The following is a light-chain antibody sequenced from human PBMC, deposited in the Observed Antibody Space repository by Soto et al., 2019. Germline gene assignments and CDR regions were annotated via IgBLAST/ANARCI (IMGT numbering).Light chain of an antibody. CDR3: SSYTSSSTYV. J-gene: IGLJ1*01. V-gene: IGLV2-14*03. Sequence: QSVLTQSASVSGSPGQSITISCTGTSRDVGGYNYVSWYQQHPGKAPKLMIFDVTNRPSGVSDRFSGSKFGNTASLTISGLQAEDEADYYCSSYTSSSTYVFGTGTKLTVL. CDR1: SRDVGGYNY. CDR2: DVT.